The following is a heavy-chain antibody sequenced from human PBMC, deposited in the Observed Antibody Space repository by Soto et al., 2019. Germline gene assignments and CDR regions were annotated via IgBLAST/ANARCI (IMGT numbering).Heavy chain of an antibody. V-gene: IGHV3-33*01. J-gene: IGHJ4*02. D-gene: IGHD3-10*01. CDR2: IWYDGSNK. CDR1: GFTFSSYG. CDR3: ARDLVRGVNLLDY. Sequence: QVQLVESGGGVVQPGRSLRLSCAASGFTFSSYGMHWVRQAPGKGLEWVAVIWYDGSNKYYADSVKGRFTISRDNSKNPLYLKMNSLRADDTPVYYCARDLVRGVNLLDYWGQGTLVTVSS.